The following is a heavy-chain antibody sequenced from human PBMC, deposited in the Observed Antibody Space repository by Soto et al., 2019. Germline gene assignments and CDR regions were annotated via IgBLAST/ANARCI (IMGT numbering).Heavy chain of an antibody. J-gene: IGHJ6*04. CDR2: ISDDGTKK. V-gene: IGHV3-30*03. D-gene: IGHD2-2*01. CDR3: ARDIVVPSALGYYYYGMDF. Sequence: QVQLVESGGGVVKPGRSLRLSCAASEFTFSRYGMHWVRQAPGKGLEWVAMISDDGTKKYYADSVKGRFTISRDNSNKTMYLQMKSLSPEDTAVYYCARDIVVPSALGYYYYGMDFWGEGTTVTVSS. CDR1: EFTFSRYG.